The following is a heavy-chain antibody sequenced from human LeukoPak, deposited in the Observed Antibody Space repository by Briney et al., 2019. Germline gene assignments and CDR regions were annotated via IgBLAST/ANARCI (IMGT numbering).Heavy chain of an antibody. Sequence: SETLSLTCAVYGGSFSGYYWSWIRQPPGKGLEWIGEINHSGSTNYNPSLKSRVTISVDTSKNQFSLKLSSVTAADTAVYYCARGRHIVVVTAGHRGEYFQRWGQGTLVTVSS. CDR3: ARGRHIVVVTAGHRGEYFQR. CDR1: GGSFSGYY. CDR2: INHSGST. V-gene: IGHV4-34*01. J-gene: IGHJ1*01. D-gene: IGHD2-21*02.